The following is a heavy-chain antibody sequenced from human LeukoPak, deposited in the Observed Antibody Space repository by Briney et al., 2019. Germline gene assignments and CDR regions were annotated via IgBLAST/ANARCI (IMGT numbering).Heavy chain of an antibody. D-gene: IGHD4-17*01. Sequence: GGSLRLSCAASGFTFSSYAMSWVRQAPGKGLEWVSAISGSGGSTYYADSVKGRFTISRDNSKNTLYLQMNSLRAEDTAVYYCAKDQAPYGDYGRYYFDYWGQGTLVTVSS. J-gene: IGHJ4*02. V-gene: IGHV3-23*01. CDR1: GFTFSSYA. CDR2: ISGSGGST. CDR3: AKDQAPYGDYGRYYFDY.